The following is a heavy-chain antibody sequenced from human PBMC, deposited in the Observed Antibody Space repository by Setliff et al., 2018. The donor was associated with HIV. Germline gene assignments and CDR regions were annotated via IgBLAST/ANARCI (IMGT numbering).Heavy chain of an antibody. D-gene: IGHD3-10*01. CDR1: GGSISSNSFF. J-gene: IGHJ6*02. CDR3: ARVSMVRGVIHYYNYGMDV. V-gene: IGHV4-61*02. Sequence: PSETLSLTCTVSGGSISSNSFFWSWIRQPAGKGLEWIGRIYTSGGTNYNPSLKSRVTISIDTSKNQFSVKLTSVTAADTAVYYCARVSMVRGVIHYYNYGMDVWGQGTTVTVSS. CDR2: IYTSGGT.